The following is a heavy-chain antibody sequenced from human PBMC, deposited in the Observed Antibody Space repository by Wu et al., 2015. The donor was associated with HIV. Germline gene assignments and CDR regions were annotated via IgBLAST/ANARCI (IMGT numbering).Heavy chain of an antibody. CDR1: GYTFIGYY. J-gene: IGHJ4*02. CDR2: INPTSGGT. D-gene: IGHD3-10*01. V-gene: IGHV1-2*02. Sequence: QVQLVQSGAEVKKSGASVKVSCKASGYTFIGYYLHWVRQAPGQGLEWMGWINPTSGGTNYAQKFQGRVTMTRDTSISTAYMELSRLRSDDTAVYYCARDYVVLLCVRGSFNRTGYYFELRGVQGTLVHRLL. CDR3: ARDYVVLLCVRGSFNRTGYYFELR.